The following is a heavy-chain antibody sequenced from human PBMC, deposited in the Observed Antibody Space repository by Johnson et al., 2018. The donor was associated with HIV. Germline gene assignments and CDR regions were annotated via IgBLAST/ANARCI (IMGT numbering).Heavy chain of an antibody. CDR2: IYSGGST. D-gene: IGHD4-23*01. CDR3: ARHGTTVVTRGAFDI. Sequence: VQLVESGGGLVQPGGSLRLSCAASGFTVSSNYMSWVRQAPGKGLEWVSVIYSGGSTYYADYVKGRFTISRDNSKNTLYLQMNSLRAEDTAVYYCARHGTTVVTRGAFDIWGQGTMVTVSS. V-gene: IGHV3-66*02. J-gene: IGHJ3*02. CDR1: GFTVSSNY.